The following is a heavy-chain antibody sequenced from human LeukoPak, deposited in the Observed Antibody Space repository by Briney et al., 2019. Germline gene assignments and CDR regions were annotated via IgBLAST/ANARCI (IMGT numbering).Heavy chain of an antibody. V-gene: IGHV3-66*01. CDR3: ARDQDYYGSNYGMDV. CDR2: IYSGGST. CDR1: GFTVSSNY. D-gene: IGHD3-10*01. J-gene: IGHJ6*02. Sequence: GRSLRLSCAASGFTVSSNYMSWVRQAPGKGLEWVSVIYSGGSTYYADSVKGRFTISRDNSKNTLYLQMNSLRAEDTAVYYCARDQDYYGSNYGMDVWGQGTTVTVSS.